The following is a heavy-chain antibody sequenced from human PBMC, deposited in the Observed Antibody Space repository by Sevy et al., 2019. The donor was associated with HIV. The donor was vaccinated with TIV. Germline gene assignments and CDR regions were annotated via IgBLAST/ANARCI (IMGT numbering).Heavy chain of an antibody. CDR1: GFSFRFSSYA. CDR2: ISAGGGST. CDR3: GLDPNGDYVGAFDM. V-gene: IGHV3-23*01. Sequence: GGSLRLSCVASGFSFRFSSYAMSWVRQAPGKGIEWVSGISAGGGSTYYADSVKGRFSISRDNSKNTLLLQMNSLRAEDTAVYYCGLDPNGDYVGAFDMWGQGTMVTVSS. J-gene: IGHJ3*02. D-gene: IGHD4-17*01.